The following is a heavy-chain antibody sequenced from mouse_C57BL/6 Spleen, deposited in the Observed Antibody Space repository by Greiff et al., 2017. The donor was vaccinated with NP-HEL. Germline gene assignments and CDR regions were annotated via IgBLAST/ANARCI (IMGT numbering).Heavy chain of an antibody. V-gene: IGHV1-80*01. D-gene: IGHD3-1*01. J-gene: IGHJ4*01. CDR2: IYPGDGDT. CDR1: GYAFSSYW. Sequence: QVQLKQSGAELVKPGASVKISCKASGYAFSSYWMNWVKQRPGKGLEWIGQIYPGDGDTNYNGKFKGKATLTADKSSSTAYMQLSSLTSEDSAVYFCARSQGGYYAMDYWGQGTSVTVSS. CDR3: ARSQGGYYAMDY.